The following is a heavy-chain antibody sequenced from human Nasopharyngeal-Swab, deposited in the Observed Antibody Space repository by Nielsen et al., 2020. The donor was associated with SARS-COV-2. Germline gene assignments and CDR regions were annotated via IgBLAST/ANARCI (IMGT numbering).Heavy chain of an antibody. Sequence: RQFPGKGPEWVGRIKSKTDGGTTDYAAPVKGRFTISRDDSKNTLYLQMNSLKTEDTAVYYCTTGRPGIAVAGTDYWGQGTLVTVSS. V-gene: IGHV3-15*01. J-gene: IGHJ4*02. D-gene: IGHD6-19*01. CDR3: TTGRPGIAVAGTDY. CDR2: IKSKTDGGTT.